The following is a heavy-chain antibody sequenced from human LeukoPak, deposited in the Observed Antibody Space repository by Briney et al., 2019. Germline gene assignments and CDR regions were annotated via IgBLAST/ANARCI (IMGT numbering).Heavy chain of an antibody. D-gene: IGHD5-18*01. CDR2: IYYSGST. CDR3: ARGAAGYSYG. CDR1: GGSISSYY. Sequence: SETLSLTCTVSGGSISSYYWSWIRQPPGKGLEWIGHIYYSGSTNYNPSLKSRVTISIDTSKNQFSLRLSSVTAADTAVYYCARGAAGYSYGWGQGTLVTVSP. J-gene: IGHJ4*02. V-gene: IGHV4-59*01.